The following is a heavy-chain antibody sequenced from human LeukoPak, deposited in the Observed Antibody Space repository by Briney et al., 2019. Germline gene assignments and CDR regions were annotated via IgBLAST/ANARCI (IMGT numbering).Heavy chain of an antibody. V-gene: IGHV3-30*04. CDR3: ARATITIFGEGYYFDY. CDR2: ISDDGSNK. CDR1: GFTLSNYA. Sequence: GGSLRLSCAASGFTLSNYAMHWVRQAPGKGLEWVAVISDDGSNKYYADSVKGRFTISRDNSKNTLYLQMNSLRAEDTAVYYCARATITIFGEGYYFDYWGQGTLVTVSS. J-gene: IGHJ4*02. D-gene: IGHD3-3*01.